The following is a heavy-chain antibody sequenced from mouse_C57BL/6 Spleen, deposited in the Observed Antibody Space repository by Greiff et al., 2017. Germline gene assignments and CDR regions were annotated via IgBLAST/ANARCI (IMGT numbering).Heavy chain of an antibody. J-gene: IGHJ3*01. D-gene: IGHD1-1*01. CDR2: IDTETGGT. V-gene: IGHV1-15*01. CDR1: GYTFTDYE. CDR3: TRSREYCGSCRFAY. Sequence: VKLKESGAGLVRPGASVTLSCNASGYTFTDYEMNWVQQTPVHGLEWIGAIDTETGGTTYNQNIKGKGIRTADTSSSVGYMVLRSLTSEDSAVYYCTRSREYCGSCRFAYWGQGTLVTVSA.